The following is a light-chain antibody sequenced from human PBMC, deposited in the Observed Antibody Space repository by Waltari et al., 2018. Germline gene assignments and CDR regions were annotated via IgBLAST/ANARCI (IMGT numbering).Light chain of an antibody. J-gene: IGLJ2*01. CDR2: DVS. CDR1: SSDVGGYNY. CDR3: SSYTSSNTPVV. Sequence: QSALTQPASVSGSPGPPIPISCPGPSSDVGGYNYVSWYQQHPGKAPKLMIYDVSKRPSGVSNRFSGSKSGNTASLTISGLQAEDEADYYCSSYTSSNTPVVFGGGTKLTVL. V-gene: IGLV2-14*01.